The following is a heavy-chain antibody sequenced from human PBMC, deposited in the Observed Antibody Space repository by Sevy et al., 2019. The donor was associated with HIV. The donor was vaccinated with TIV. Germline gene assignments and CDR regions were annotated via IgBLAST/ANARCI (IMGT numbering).Heavy chain of an antibody. CDR2: ISGRDSST. V-gene: IGHV3-23*01. D-gene: IGHD1-26*01. J-gene: IGHJ3*01. CDR3: AKVTLWELLAAHDAFDV. CDR1: GFSFSGYV. Sequence: GGSLRFSCAASGFSFSGYVMNWVRQAPGKGLEWVSSISGRDSSTYYADSVRGRFIISRDNSENTLYLQMNGLRAEDTAVYYCAKVTLWELLAAHDAFDVRGQGTMVTVSS.